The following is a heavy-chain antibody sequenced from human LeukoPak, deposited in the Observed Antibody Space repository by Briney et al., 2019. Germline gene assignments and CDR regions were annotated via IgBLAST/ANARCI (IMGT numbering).Heavy chain of an antibody. CDR1: GGSITRGGYY. J-gene: IGHJ3*02. Sequence: PSETLSLTCTVSGGSITRGGYYWSWIRQPAGKGLEWIGRIYTTGSTNYNPSLKSRVTVSLDTPKNQFSLNLTFVTAADTAVYYCARDGAWAFDIWGQGTMVTVSS. D-gene: IGHD3-16*01. V-gene: IGHV4-61*02. CDR2: IYTTGST. CDR3: ARDGAWAFDI.